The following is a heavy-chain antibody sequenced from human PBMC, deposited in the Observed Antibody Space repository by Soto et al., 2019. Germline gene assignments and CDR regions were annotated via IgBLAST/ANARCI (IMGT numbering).Heavy chain of an antibody. CDR1: GFTFSSYG. D-gene: IGHD3-16*01. J-gene: IGHJ4*02. CDR3: AKDLAKYYFDY. Sequence: GGSLRLSCAASGFTFSSYGMHWVRQAPGKGLEWVAVISYDGSNKYYADSVKGRFTISRDNSKNTLYLQMNSLRAEDTAVYYCAKDLAKYYFDYWGQGT. CDR2: ISYDGSNK. V-gene: IGHV3-30*18.